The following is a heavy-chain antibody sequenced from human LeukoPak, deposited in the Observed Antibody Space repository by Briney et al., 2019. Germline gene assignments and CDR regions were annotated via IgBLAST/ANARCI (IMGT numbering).Heavy chain of an antibody. Sequence: ASVKVSCKASGYTFTSYDINWVRQATGQGLEWMGWMNPNSGNTGYAQKFQGRVTITRNTSISTAYMEPSSLRSEDTAVYYCARDLGDYDSSGYYHFDYWGQGTLVTVSS. J-gene: IGHJ4*02. V-gene: IGHV1-8*03. CDR3: ARDLGDYDSSGYYHFDY. D-gene: IGHD3-22*01. CDR2: MNPNSGNT. CDR1: GYTFTSYD.